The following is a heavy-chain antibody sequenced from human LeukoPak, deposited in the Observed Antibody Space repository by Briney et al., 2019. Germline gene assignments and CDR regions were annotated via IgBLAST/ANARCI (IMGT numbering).Heavy chain of an antibody. D-gene: IGHD3-10*01. Sequence: GESLKISCKASGYSFTTYWIGWVRQMPGKGLEWMGIIYPGDSDTRYNPSFQGQATISVDKSIKTAYLQWSSLKASDTAMYYCARGTMVRGLQYYFDDWGQGTLVTVSS. CDR2: IYPGDSDT. J-gene: IGHJ4*02. CDR1: GYSFTTYW. CDR3: ARGTMVRGLQYYFDD. V-gene: IGHV5-51*01.